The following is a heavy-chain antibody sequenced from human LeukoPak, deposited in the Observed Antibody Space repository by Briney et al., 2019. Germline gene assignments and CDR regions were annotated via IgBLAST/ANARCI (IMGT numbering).Heavy chain of an antibody. CDR3: ARGPLEYCSGGTCYSGRNWFDP. CDR2: INPNSGDT. V-gene: IGHV1-2*02. Sequence: VASVKVSCKASGYILTDYYIHWVRQAPGQGLEWMGWINPNSGDTNYAQKFQGRVTMTRDTSISTVYMELRRLRYDDTAAYYCARGPLEYCSGGTCYSGRNWFDPWGQGTLVTVSS. D-gene: IGHD2-15*01. J-gene: IGHJ5*02. CDR1: GYILTDYY.